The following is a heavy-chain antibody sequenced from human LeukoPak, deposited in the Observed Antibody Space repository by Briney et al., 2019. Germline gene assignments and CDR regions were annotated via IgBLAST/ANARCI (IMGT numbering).Heavy chain of an antibody. J-gene: IGHJ4*02. D-gene: IGHD3-10*01. Sequence: SETLFLTCSVSGGSISSYYWSWIRQPDGKGLEWIGRIYTSGSTNYNPSLKSRVTMSVDTSKNQFSLKLSSVTAADTAVYYCARTYYYGSGREGYYFDYWGQGTLVTVSS. CDR2: IYTSGST. CDR3: ARTYYYGSGREGYYFDY. V-gene: IGHV4-4*07. CDR1: GGSISSYY.